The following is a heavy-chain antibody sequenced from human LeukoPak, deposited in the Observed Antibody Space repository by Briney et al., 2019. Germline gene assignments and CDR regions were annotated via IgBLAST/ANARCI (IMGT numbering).Heavy chain of an antibody. CDR3: AREYSSGWTLYYYYYYMDV. CDR1: GGSISSGSYY. J-gene: IGHJ6*03. CDR2: IYTSGST. V-gene: IGHV4-61*02. Sequence: SQTLSLTCTVSGGSISSGSYYWSWIRQPAGKGLEWIGRIYTSGSTNYNPSLKSRVTISVDTSKNQFSLKLSSVTAADTAVYYCAREYSSGWTLYYYYYYMDVWGKGTTVTISS. D-gene: IGHD6-19*01.